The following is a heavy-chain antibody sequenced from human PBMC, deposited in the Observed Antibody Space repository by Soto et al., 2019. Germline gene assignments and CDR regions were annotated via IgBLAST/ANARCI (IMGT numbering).Heavy chain of an antibody. J-gene: IGHJ6*01. CDR3: TRNSTHFSGED. Sequence: SDTLSLTCTFSVGPISSSNYYWAWIRQSPWKGLEWIASIYYSGSTYYNPSLKSRVTRSADTSKNQFSLKLTSVTGADTGISHGTRNSTHFSGEDWGQGTTVIVSS. CDR1: VGPISSSNYY. D-gene: IGHD1-26*01. CDR2: IYYSGST. V-gene: IGHV4-39*01.